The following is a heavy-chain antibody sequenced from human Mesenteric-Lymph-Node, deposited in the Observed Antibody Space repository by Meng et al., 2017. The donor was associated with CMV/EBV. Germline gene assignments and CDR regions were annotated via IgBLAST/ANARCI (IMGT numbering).Heavy chain of an antibody. CDR3: ARALRFLEWPNWFDP. J-gene: IGHJ5*02. CDR1: GYSISSGYY. D-gene: IGHD3-3*01. CDR2: IYHSGST. V-gene: IGHV4-38-2*02. Sequence: GSLRLSCTVSGYSISSGYYWGWIRQPPGKGLAWIGSIYHSGSTYYNPSLKSRVTISVDTSKNQFSLKLSSVTAADTAVYYCARALRFLEWPNWFDPWGQGTLVTVSS.